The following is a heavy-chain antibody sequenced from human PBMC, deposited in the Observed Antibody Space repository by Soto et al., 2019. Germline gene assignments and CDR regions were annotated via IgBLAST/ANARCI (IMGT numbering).Heavy chain of an antibody. J-gene: IGHJ3*02. V-gene: IGHV4-31*03. CDR2: IYYSGST. Sequence: QVQLQESGPGLVKPSQTLSLTCTVSGGSISSGGYYWSWIRQHPGKGLEWIGYIYYSGSTYYNPSLKSRVTISVDTSKNQFSLKLSSVTAADTAVYYCARETRIALERPWVDAFDIWGQGTMVTVSS. CDR1: GGSISSGGYY. D-gene: IGHD1-1*01. CDR3: ARETRIALERPWVDAFDI.